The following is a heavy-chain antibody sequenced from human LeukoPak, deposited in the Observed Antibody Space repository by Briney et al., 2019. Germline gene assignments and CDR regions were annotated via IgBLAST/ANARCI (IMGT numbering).Heavy chain of an antibody. CDR1: GFTFSSYS. CDR3: ARAGFVIAVAGQDAFDI. J-gene: IGHJ3*02. Sequence: GGSLRLSCAASGFTFSSYSMTWVRQAPGKGLEWVSSISSSSSYIYYADSVKGRFTISRDNAKNSLYLQMNSLRAEDTAVYYCARAGFVIAVAGQDAFDIWGQGTMVTVSS. D-gene: IGHD6-19*01. V-gene: IGHV3-21*01. CDR2: ISSSSSYI.